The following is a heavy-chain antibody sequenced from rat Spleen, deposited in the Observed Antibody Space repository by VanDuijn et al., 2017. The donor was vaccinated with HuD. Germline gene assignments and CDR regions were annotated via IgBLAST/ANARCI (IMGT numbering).Heavy chain of an antibody. V-gene: IGHV3-3*01. D-gene: IGHD1-5*01. CDR2: INSSGST. CDR1: GYSITSSYR. Sequence: EVQLQESGPGLVKPSQSLSLTCSVTGYSITSSYRWNWIRKFPGNKLEWMGYINSSGSTNYNPYLKSRISITRDTSKNQFFLQVNSVTTEDTATYYCARGWIGTTTGYVMDAWGQGASVTVSS. CDR3: ARGWIGTTTGYVMDA. J-gene: IGHJ4*01.